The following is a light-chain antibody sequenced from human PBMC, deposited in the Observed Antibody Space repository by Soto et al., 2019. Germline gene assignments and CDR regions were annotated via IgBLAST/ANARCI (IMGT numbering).Light chain of an antibody. CDR3: CSYVGSSTYV. V-gene: IGLV2-23*01. CDR1: SSDVGSNNL. CDR2: EGS. J-gene: IGLJ1*01. Sequence: QSALTQPASVSGSPGQSITISCTGTSSDVGSNNLVSWYQQHPGKAPKLMIYEGSKRPSGVSNRFSGSKFGNTASLTISGLQAEDEADYYCCSYVGSSTYVFGSGTKVTVL.